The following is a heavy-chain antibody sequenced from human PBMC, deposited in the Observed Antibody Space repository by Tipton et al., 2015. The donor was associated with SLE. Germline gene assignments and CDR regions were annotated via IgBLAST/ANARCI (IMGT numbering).Heavy chain of an antibody. J-gene: IGHJ4*02. CDR1: GFPFSPYP. Sequence: SLRLSCVASGFPFSPYPMHWVRQAPVKGLEWVAIISNDGRNQYYADSVKGRFTISRDNAKNSLYLQMNSLRVEDTAVYYCASSFYCGGDCYPYYFDYWGQGTLVTVSS. D-gene: IGHD2-21*01. CDR3: ASSFYCGGDCYPYYFDY. V-gene: IGHV3-30*07. CDR2: ISNDGRNQ.